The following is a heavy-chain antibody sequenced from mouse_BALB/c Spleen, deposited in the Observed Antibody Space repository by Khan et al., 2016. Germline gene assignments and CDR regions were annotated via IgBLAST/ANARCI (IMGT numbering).Heavy chain of an antibody. Sequence: QIQLVQSGPELKKPGETVKISCKASGYTFTDYSMHWVKQAPGKGLKWMGWINTETGEPTYADDFKGRFAFSLETSASTAYLQINNRKSEDTATYFCGRLRRAYAMDYWGQGTSVTVSS. V-gene: IGHV9-2-1*01. D-gene: IGHD2-12*01. CDR2: INTETGEP. CDR1: GYTFTDYS. J-gene: IGHJ4*01. CDR3: GRLRRAYAMDY.